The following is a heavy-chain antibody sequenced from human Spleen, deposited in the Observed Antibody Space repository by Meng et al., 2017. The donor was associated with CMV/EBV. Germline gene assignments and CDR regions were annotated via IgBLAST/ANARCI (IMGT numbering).Heavy chain of an antibody. Sequence: SETLSLTCTVSGYSISSGYYWGWIRQPPGKGLEWIGEINHSGITNYNPSLKSRLTISVDTSKSQFSLNLDSVTAADTAVYYCAREGGYSAHNFRMLGYYGMDVWGQGTTVTVSS. J-gene: IGHJ6*02. D-gene: IGHD5-18*01. V-gene: IGHV4-38-2*02. CDR3: AREGGYSAHNFRMLGYYGMDV. CDR2: INHSGIT. CDR1: GYSISSGYY.